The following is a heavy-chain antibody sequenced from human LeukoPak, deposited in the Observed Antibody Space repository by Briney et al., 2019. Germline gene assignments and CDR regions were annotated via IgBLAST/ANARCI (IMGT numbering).Heavy chain of an antibody. Sequence: SETLSLTCAVYGGSFSGYYWSWIRQPPGKGPEWIGEINHSGSTNYNPSLKSRVTISVDTSKNQFSLKLSSVTAADTAVYYCARSRTPTDFDYWGQGTLVTVSS. CDR1: GGSFSGYY. CDR2: INHSGST. V-gene: IGHV4-34*01. J-gene: IGHJ4*02. CDR3: ARSRTPTDFDY.